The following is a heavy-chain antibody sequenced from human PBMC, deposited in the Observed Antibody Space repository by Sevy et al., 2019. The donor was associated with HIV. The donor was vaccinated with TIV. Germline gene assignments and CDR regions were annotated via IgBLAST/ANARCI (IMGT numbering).Heavy chain of an antibody. CDR1: GFTVSSNY. V-gene: IGHV3-53*01. J-gene: IGHJ4*02. CDR2: IYSGGST. CDR3: ARAFRSGYFGSDY. D-gene: IGHD3-3*01. Sequence: GGSLRLSCAASGFTVSSNYMSWVRQAPGKGLEWVSVIYSGGSTYYADSVKGRFTISIDNSKNTLYLQMNSLRAEDTAVYYCARAFRSGYFGSDYWGQGTLVTVS.